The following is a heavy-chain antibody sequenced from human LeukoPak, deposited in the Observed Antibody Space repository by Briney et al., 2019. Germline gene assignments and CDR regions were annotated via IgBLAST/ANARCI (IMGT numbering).Heavy chain of an antibody. CDR1: GYTFTNYY. V-gene: IGHV1-46*01. D-gene: IGHD3/OR15-3a*01. Sequence: ASVKVSCKASGYTFTNYYMHWVRQAPGQGLEWMGIINPTGDRTTYTQRFQGTVTMTRDTSTSTVYMELSSLRSEDTAVYYCARDRDWTFDYWGQGTLVTVSS. CDR2: INPTGDRT. J-gene: IGHJ4*02. CDR3: ARDRDWTFDY.